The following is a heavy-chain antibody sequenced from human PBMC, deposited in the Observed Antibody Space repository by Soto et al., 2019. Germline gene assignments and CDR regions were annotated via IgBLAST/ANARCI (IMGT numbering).Heavy chain of an antibody. Sequence: SVKVSCKASGGTFSSYTISWVRQAPGQGLEWMGRIIPILGIANYAQKFQGRVTITADKSTSTAYMELSSLRSEDTAVYYCARDYYGSGSYYLYYYYGMDVWG. V-gene: IGHV1-69*04. CDR1: GGTFSSYT. J-gene: IGHJ6*02. D-gene: IGHD3-10*01. CDR2: IIPILGIA. CDR3: ARDYYGSGSYYLYYYYGMDV.